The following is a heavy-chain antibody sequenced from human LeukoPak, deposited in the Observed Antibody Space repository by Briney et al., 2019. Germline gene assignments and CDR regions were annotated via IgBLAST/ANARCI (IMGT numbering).Heavy chain of an antibody. V-gene: IGHV3-23*01. J-gene: IGHJ4*02. D-gene: IGHD1-26*01. Sequence: GGSLRLSCVASGFTFSTFAMNWVRQAPGKGLEWVSTISETGRSTYYADSVKGQFTISRDNSKNTLYLQMNSLRAEDTAVYYCAAPYPVGPTGYWGQGTLVTVSS. CDR2: ISETGRST. CDR3: AAPYPVGPTGY. CDR1: GFTFSTFA.